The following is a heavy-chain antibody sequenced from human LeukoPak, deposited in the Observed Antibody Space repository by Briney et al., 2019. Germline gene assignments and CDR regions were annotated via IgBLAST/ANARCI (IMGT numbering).Heavy chain of an antibody. CDR2: ISYDGSNK. CDR3: AKPVLSGSYGTDS. V-gene: IGHV3-30-3*02. Sequence: GRSLRLSCAASGFTFSSYAMHWVRQAPGKGLEWVAVISYDGSNKYYADSVKGRFTISRDNSKNTLYLQMNSLRAEDTAVYYCAKPVLSGSYGTDSWGQGTLVTVSS. CDR1: GFTFSSYA. J-gene: IGHJ4*02. D-gene: IGHD1-26*01.